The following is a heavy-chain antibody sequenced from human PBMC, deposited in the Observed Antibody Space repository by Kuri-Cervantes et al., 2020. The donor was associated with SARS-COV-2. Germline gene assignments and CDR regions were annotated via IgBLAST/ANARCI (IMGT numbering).Heavy chain of an antibody. J-gene: IGHJ5*02. V-gene: IGHV4-4*07. CDR3: ARRKKDYYDFWSGASQFDP. D-gene: IGHD3-3*01. CDR1: GGSISSYY. Sequence: GSLRLSCTVSGGSISSYYWSWIRQPAGKGLEWIGRIYTSGSTNYNPSLKSRVTMSVDTSKNQFSLKLSSVTAADTAVYYCARRKKDYYDFWSGASQFDPWGQGTLVTVSS. CDR2: IYTSGST.